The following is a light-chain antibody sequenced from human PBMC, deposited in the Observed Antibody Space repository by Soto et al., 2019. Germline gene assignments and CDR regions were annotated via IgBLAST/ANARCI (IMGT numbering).Light chain of an antibody. CDR1: QSVSSSY. J-gene: IGKJ4*01. CDR2: GAS. CDR3: QQYAYSPLT. Sequence: EIVLTQSPGTLSLSPWERATLSCRASQSVSSSYLAWYQQKPGQAPRLLIFGASSRATGIPDRFSGSGSGTDFTLTISRLEPEDFAVYFCQQYAYSPLTFGGGTKVDIK. V-gene: IGKV3-20*01.